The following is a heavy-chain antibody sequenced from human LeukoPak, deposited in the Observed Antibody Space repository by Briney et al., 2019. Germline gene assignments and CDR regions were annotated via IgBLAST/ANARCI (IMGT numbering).Heavy chain of an antibody. CDR3: ARNAYYYDSSGYGEFDY. CDR2: IDWDDDK. J-gene: IGHJ4*02. Sequence: SGPTLVNPTQTLTLTCTFSGFSLSTNGMRVSWIRQPPGKALEWLARIDWDDDKFYSTSLKTRLTISKDTSKNQVVLTMTNMDPVDTATYCCARNAYYYDSSGYGEFDYWGQGTLVTVSS. CDR1: GFSLSTNGMR. V-gene: IGHV2-70*04. D-gene: IGHD3-22*01.